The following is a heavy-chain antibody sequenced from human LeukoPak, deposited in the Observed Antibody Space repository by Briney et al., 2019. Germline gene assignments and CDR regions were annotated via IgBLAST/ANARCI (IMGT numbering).Heavy chain of an antibody. CDR1: GYTLTELS. Sequence: GASVKVSCKVSGYTLTELSMHWVRQAPGKGLEWMGWMNPNSGNTGYAQKFQGRVTMTRDTSISTAYMELSSLTSEDTAVYYCARDKVSGATLFDYWGQGTLVTVSS. V-gene: IGHV1-8*01. CDR2: MNPNSGNT. CDR3: ARDKVSGATLFDY. D-gene: IGHD2-8*01. J-gene: IGHJ4*02.